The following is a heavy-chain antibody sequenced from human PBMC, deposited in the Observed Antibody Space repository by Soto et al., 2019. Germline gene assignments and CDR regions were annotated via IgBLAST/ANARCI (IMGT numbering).Heavy chain of an antibody. D-gene: IGHD5-12*01. J-gene: IGHJ6*02. CDR2: IYPGDSDT. Sequence: GESLKISCKGSGYSFTSYWIGWVRQMPGKGLEWMGIIYPGDSDTRYSPSFQGQVTISADKSISTAYLQWSSLKASDTAMYYCARAGNSGYDFYYYGMAVWGQGTTVTVSS. CDR3: ARAGNSGYDFYYYGMAV. V-gene: IGHV5-51*01. CDR1: GYSFTSYW.